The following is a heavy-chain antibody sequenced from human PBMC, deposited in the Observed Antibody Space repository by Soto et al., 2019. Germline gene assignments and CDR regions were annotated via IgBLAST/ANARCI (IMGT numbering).Heavy chain of an antibody. Sequence: QVQLVQSGAEVKKPGASVKVSCEASGYTCTSYGICGVRQATGQGLEWMGWISAYNGNTNYAQKLQGRVTMTTDTSTSTAYMELRSLRSDDTAVYYCARDTPGTLLPFVDYWGQGTLVTVSS. CDR1: GYTCTSYG. D-gene: IGHD1-1*01. CDR3: ARDTPGTLLPFVDY. V-gene: IGHV1-18*01. J-gene: IGHJ4*02. CDR2: ISAYNGNT.